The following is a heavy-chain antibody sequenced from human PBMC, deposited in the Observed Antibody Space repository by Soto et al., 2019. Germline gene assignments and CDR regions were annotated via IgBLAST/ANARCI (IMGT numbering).Heavy chain of an antibody. CDR2: IIPIFGTA. D-gene: IGHD3-10*01. CDR3: AKDRALWFGEYLPRDAFDI. V-gene: IGHV1-69*13. Sequence: SVKVSCKASGGTFSSYAISWVRQAPGQGLEWMGGIIPIFGTANYAQKFQGRVTITADESTSTAYMELSSLRSEDTAVYYCAKDRALWFGEYLPRDAFDIWGQGTMVTVSS. J-gene: IGHJ3*02. CDR1: GGTFSSYA.